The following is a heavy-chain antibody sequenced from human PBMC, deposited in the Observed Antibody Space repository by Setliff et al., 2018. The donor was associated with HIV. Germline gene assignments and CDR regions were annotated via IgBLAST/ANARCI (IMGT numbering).Heavy chain of an antibody. CDR2: IRSKTYGGTT. Sequence: GGSLRLSCAAFGFTVHWVRQAPGKGLEWISFIRSKTYGGTTEYAASVKGRFTISRDDSKSIAYLQMNSLKTEDTAVYYCTRDADYGDYNWFDPWGQGTLVTVSS. CDR1: GFT. D-gene: IGHD4-17*01. J-gene: IGHJ5*02. CDR3: TRDADYGDYNWFDP. V-gene: IGHV3-49*04.